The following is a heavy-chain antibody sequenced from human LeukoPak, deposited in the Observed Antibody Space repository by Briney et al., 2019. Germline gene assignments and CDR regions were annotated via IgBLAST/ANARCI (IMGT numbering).Heavy chain of an antibody. J-gene: IGHJ4*02. CDR1: GFSFSNYA. CDR2: ISGSGDST. V-gene: IGHV3-23*01. Sequence: GGSLRLSCAASGFSFSNYAVSWVRQARGKGLEWVSTISGSGDSTQYADSVKGRFTISRDNSKNTLYLQMNSLRAEDTAVHYCAKEERYFDYWGQGTLVTVSS. D-gene: IGHD1-1*01. CDR3: AKEERYFDY.